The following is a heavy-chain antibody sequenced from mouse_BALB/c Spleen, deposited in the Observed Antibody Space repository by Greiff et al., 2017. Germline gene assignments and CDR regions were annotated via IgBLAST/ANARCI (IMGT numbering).Heavy chain of an antibody. D-gene: IGHD2-2*01. CDR2: ISSGGST. J-gene: IGHJ3*01. Sequence: EVMLVESGGGLVKPGGSLKLSCAASGFTFSSYAMSWVRQTPEKRLEWVASISSGGSTYYPDSVKGRFTISRDNARNILYLQMSSLRSEDTAMYYCARGGKIYYGYDGFAYWGQGTLVTVSA. CDR3: ARGGKIYYGYDGFAY. V-gene: IGHV5-6-5*01. CDR1: GFTFSSYA.